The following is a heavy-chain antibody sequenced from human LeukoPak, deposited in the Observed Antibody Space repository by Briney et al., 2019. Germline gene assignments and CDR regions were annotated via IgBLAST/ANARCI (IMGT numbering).Heavy chain of an antibody. Sequence: GGSLRLSCAASGFTFSSYTMNWVRQAPGKGLEWVSGFTSGGSTYYADSVKGRFTISRDNSKNTLYLQMNSLSAEDTAVYYCAKDRTTSSRIFDYWGQGTLVTVSS. CDR2: FTSGGST. D-gene: IGHD1-1*01. J-gene: IGHJ4*02. CDR1: GFTFSSYT. V-gene: IGHV3-23*01. CDR3: AKDRTTSSRIFDY.